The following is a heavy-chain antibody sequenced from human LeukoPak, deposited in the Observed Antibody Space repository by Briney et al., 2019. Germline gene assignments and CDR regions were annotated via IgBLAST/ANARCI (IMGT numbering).Heavy chain of an antibody. CDR2: IYSGGST. J-gene: IGHJ4*02. V-gene: IGHV3-53*01. CDR3: ARDPGGKYYFDY. D-gene: IGHD6-25*01. Sequence: PGGSLRLSCAAFGFTVSSNYMSWVRQAPGKGLEWVSVIYSGGSTYYADSVKGRFTISRDNSKNTLYLQMNSLRAEDTAVYYCARDPGGKYYFDYWGQGTLVTVSS. CDR1: GFTVSSNY.